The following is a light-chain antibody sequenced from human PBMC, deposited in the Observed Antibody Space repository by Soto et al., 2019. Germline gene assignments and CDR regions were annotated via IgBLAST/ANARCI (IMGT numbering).Light chain of an antibody. J-gene: IGKJ2*01. V-gene: IGKV1-5*01. CDR3: QQYDSSSPT. CDR2: DAS. Sequence: DIQMTQSPSPLSASVGDGVTITCRASQNISVWLAWYQQRPGKAPKFLIYDASSLETGVPSRFSGSGSGTEFTLTIRSLQPDDFATDYCQQYDSSSPTVGQGTKLEIK. CDR1: QNISVW.